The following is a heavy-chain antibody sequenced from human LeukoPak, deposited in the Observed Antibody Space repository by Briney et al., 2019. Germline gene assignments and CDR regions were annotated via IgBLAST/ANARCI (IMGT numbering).Heavy chain of an antibody. CDR1: GFTFTSYA. D-gene: IGHD4-17*01. CDR2: ISTGAGST. Sequence: PGGSRRLSCAASGFTFTSYAMSWVGQAPGKGLEWVSAISTGAGSTYYADSVKGRFSISRDNSKNTLYLQMNSLRAEDTAVYYCAREGLHDYGDLGCFDYWGQGTLVTVSS. J-gene: IGHJ4*02. CDR3: AREGLHDYGDLGCFDY. V-gene: IGHV3-23*01.